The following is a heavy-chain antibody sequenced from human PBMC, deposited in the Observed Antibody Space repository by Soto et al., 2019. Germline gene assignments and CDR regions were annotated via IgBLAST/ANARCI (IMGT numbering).Heavy chain of an antibody. J-gene: IGHJ6*02. CDR3: ARLYSSGWDYYYGMDV. Sequence: SQTLSLPCAISGDSVSSNSAAWNWIRQSPSRGLEWLGRTYYRSKWYNDYAVSVKSRITIDPDTSKNQFSLQLNSVTPEDTAVYYCARLYSSGWDYYYGMDVWGQGTTVTVSS. D-gene: IGHD6-19*01. CDR1: GDSVSSNSAA. V-gene: IGHV6-1*01. CDR2: TYYRSKWYN.